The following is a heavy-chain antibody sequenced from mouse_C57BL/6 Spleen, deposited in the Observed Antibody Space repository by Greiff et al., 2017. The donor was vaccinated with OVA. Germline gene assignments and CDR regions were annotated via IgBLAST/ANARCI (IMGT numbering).Heavy chain of an antibody. CDR2: IWSGGST. Sequence: VKLQESGPGLVQPSQSLSITCTVSGFSLTSYGVHWVRQSPGKGLEWLGVIWSGGSTDYNAAFISRLSISKDNSKSQVFFKMNSLQADDTAIYYCAREALYYGNYFYAMDYWGQGTSVTVSS. CDR1: GFSLTSYG. V-gene: IGHV2-2*01. CDR3: AREALYYGNYFYAMDY. D-gene: IGHD2-1*01. J-gene: IGHJ4*01.